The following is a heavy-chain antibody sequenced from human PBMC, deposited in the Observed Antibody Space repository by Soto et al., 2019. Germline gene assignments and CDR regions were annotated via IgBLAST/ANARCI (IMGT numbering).Heavy chain of an antibody. CDR2: INPNSGGT. V-gene: IGHV1-2*04. D-gene: IGHD3-3*01. CDR3: ARGSDFWSARHILFDY. Sequence: GASVKVSCKASGYTFTGYYMHWVRQAPGQGLEWMGWINPNSGGTNYAQKFQGWVTMTRDTSISTAYMELSRLRSDDTAVYYCARGSDFWSARHILFDYWGQGTLVTVSS. CDR1: GYTFTGYY. J-gene: IGHJ4*02.